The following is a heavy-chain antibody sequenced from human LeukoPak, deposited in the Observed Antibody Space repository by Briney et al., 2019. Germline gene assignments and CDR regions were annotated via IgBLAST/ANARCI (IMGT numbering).Heavy chain of an antibody. CDR1: GFTFDDYG. J-gene: IGHJ6*03. CDR3: ARADSSIAARLSRSSIFNYYYYMDV. Sequence: GGSLRLSCAASGFTFDDYGMSWVRQAPGKGLEWVSGINWNGGSTGYADSVKGRFTISRDNAKNSLYLQMNSLRAEDTALYYCARADSSIAARLSRSSIFNYYYYMDVWGKGPRSPSP. V-gene: IGHV3-20*04. D-gene: IGHD6-6*01. CDR2: INWNGGST.